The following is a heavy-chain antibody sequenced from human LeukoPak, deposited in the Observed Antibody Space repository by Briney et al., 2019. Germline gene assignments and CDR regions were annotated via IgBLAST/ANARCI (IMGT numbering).Heavy chain of an antibody. J-gene: IGHJ3*02. D-gene: IGHD5-12*01. CDR2: ISYDGSNK. Sequence: PGASLTLSCAASGCTFSSDGMHWGRQAPGKGLEWEAVISYDGSNKYYADSVKGRFPISGDNSKNTLYLQMNSLRAEDTAVYYCAKDMFHLRFGAFAIWGQGTMVTVSS. V-gene: IGHV3-30*18. CDR1: GCTFSSDG. CDR3: AKDMFHLRFGAFAI.